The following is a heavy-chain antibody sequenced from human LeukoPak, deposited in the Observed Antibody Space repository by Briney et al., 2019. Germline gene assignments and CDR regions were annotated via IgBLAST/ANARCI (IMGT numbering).Heavy chain of an antibody. CDR3: ARERGGSYYY. J-gene: IGHJ4*02. CDR1: GYTFTNYG. Sequence: ASVKVSCKASGYTFTNYGVSWVRQAPGQGLEWMGWISTYSGNTDYAQEFQGGVTMTTDTSTSTAYMELRSLRSDDTAVYYCARERGGSYYYWGQGTLVTVSS. CDR2: ISTYSGNT. V-gene: IGHV1-18*01. D-gene: IGHD1-26*01.